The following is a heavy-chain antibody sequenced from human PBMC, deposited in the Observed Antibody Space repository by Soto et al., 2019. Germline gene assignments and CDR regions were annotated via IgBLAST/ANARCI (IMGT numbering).Heavy chain of an antibody. J-gene: IGHJ4*02. Sequence: SVKVSCKASGGTFSSYAISWVRQAPGQGLEWMGGIIPIFGTANYAQKFQGRVTITADESTSTAYMELSSLRSEDTAVYYCARDFPDTAMGNDSGQGTLVTVSS. CDR1: GGTFSSYA. CDR2: IIPIFGTA. D-gene: IGHD5-18*01. CDR3: ARDFPDTAMGND. V-gene: IGHV1-69*13.